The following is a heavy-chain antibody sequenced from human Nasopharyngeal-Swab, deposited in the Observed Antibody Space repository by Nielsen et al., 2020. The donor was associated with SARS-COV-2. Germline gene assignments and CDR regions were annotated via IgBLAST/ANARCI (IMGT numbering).Heavy chain of an antibody. D-gene: IGHD6-19*01. CDR3: ARVSQDYKTYRGWGYYYMDV. V-gene: IGHV4-59*01. CDR2: IYYSGST. J-gene: IGHJ6*03. Sequence: WIRQPPGKGLEWIGYIYYSGSTNYNPSLKSRVTISVDTSKNQFSLKLSSVTAADTAVYYCARVSQDYKTYRGWGYYYMDVWGKGTTVTVSS.